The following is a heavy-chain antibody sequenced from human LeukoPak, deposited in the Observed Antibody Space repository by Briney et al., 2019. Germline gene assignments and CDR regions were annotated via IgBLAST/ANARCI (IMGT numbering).Heavy chain of an antibody. CDR2: INPNSGGT. CDR1: GHTFTGYY. J-gene: IGHJ5*02. D-gene: IGHD3-9*01. V-gene: IGHV1-2*06. Sequence: ASVKVSCKASGHTFTGYYMHWVRQAPGQGLEWMGRINPNSGGTNYAQKFQGRVAMTRDTSISTAYMELSRLRSDDTAVYYCARERDTREDYDILTGYDPWGQGTLVTVSS. CDR3: ARERDTREDYDILTGYDP.